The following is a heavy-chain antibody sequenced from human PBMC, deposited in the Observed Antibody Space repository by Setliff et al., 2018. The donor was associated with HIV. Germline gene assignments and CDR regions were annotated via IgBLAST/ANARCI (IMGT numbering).Heavy chain of an antibody. CDR3: AADYDLLTGYFSDMGY. CDR2: MNTDGSSNT. V-gene: IGHV3-74*03. Sequence: GSLRLSCAASGFTFSSYWMHWVRQAPGKGLVWVFGMNTDGSSNTYYADSVKGRFTISRDNSKNMLYLQMSFLSAEDTAVYYCAADYDLLTGYFSDMGYWGQGILVTVSS. D-gene: IGHD3-9*01. J-gene: IGHJ4*02. CDR1: GFTFSSYW.